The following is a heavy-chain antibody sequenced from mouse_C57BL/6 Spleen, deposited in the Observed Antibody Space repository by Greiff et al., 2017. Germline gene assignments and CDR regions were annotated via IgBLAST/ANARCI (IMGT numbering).Heavy chain of an antibody. V-gene: IGHV1-42*01. Sequence: VQLQQSGPELVKPGASVKISCKASGYSFTGYYMNWVKQSPEKSLEWIGEINPSTGGTTYNQKFKAKATLTVDKSSSTAYMQLKSLTSEDSAVYYCARLDYDGGYCFDYWGQGTTLTVSS. D-gene: IGHD2-4*01. J-gene: IGHJ2*01. CDR3: ARLDYDGGYCFDY. CDR1: GYSFTGYY. CDR2: INPSTGGT.